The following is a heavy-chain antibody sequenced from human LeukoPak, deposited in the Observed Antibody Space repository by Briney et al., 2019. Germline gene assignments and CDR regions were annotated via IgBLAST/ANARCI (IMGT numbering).Heavy chain of an antibody. CDR3: AGSTVSYYMDV. J-gene: IGHJ6*03. Sequence: GASVKVSCKASENTFTNYYMHWVRQAPGQGLEWLGLINPNGGRAAYAQNFQGRVTMTRDTSISTAYMELSRLRSDDTAVYYCAGSTVSYYMDVWGKGTTVTVSS. D-gene: IGHD4-11*01. V-gene: IGHV1-2*06. CDR1: ENTFTNYY. CDR2: INPNGGRA.